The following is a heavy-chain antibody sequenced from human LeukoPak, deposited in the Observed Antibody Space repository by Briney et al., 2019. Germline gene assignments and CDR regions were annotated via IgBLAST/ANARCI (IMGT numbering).Heavy chain of an antibody. V-gene: IGHV4-39*07. CDR2: IYHSGST. J-gene: IGHJ4*02. CDR3: ARGAVVTAGDYFDY. D-gene: IGHD2-21*02. Sequence: SETLSLTCTVSGGSISSSSYYWGWIRQPPGKGLEWIGSIYHSGSTYYNPSLKSRVTISVDRSKNQFSLKLSSVTAADTAVYYRARGAVVTAGDYFDYWGQGTLVTVSS. CDR1: GGSISSSSYY.